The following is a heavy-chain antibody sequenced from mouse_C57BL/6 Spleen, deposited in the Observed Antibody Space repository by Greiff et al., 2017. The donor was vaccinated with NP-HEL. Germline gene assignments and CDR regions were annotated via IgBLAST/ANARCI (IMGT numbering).Heavy chain of an antibody. V-gene: IGHV1-7*01. CDR1: GYTFTSYW. J-gene: IGHJ4*01. CDR3: ARERDYDGGAMDY. D-gene: IGHD2-4*01. Sequence: QVQLKQSGAELAKPGASVKLSCKASGYTFTSYWMHWVKQRPGQGLEWIGYINPSSGYTKYNQKFKDKATLTADKSSSTAYMQLSSLTYEDSAVYYCARERDYDGGAMDYWGQGTSVTVSS. CDR2: INPSSGYT.